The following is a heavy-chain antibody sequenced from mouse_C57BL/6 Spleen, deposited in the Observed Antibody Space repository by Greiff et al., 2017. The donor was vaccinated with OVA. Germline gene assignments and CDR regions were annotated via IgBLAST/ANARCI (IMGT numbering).Heavy chain of an antibody. CDR3: ARWASNWGYFDV. CDR2: INPNNGGT. V-gene: IGHV1-22*01. J-gene: IGHJ1*03. D-gene: IGHD4-1*01. Sequence: VQLKESGPELVKPGASVKMSCKASGYTFTDYNMHWVKQSHGKSLEWIGYINPNNGGTSYNQKFKGKATLTVNKSSSTAYMELRSLTSEDSAVYYCARWASNWGYFDVWGTGTTVTVSS. CDR1: GYTFTDYN.